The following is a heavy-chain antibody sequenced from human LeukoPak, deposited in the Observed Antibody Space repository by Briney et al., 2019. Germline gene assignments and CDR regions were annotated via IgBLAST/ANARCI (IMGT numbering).Heavy chain of an antibody. CDR3: ARVGLGELLLGGSVDP. J-gene: IGHJ5*02. D-gene: IGHD1-26*01. CDR1: GGSISSSSYY. CDR2: IYYSGST. V-gene: IGHV4-39*07. Sequence: SETLSLTCTVSGGSISSSSYYWGWIRQPPGKGLEWIGSIYYSGSTYYNPSLKSRVTISVDTSKNQFSLKLSSVTAADTAVYYCARVGLGELLLGGSVDPWGQGTLVTVSS.